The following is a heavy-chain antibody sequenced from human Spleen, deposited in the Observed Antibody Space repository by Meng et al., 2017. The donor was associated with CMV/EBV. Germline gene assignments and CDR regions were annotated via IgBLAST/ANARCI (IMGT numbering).Heavy chain of an antibody. CDR2: IYYSGST. D-gene: IGHD3-16*02. V-gene: IGHV4-39*07. CDR3: ARGRITFGGVIAQNWFDP. Sequence: SIRSSSYYWGWIRQPPGKGLEWIGSIYYSGSTYYNPSLKSRVTISVDTSKNQFSLKLSSVTAADTAVYYCARGRITFGGVIAQNWFDPWGQGTLVTVS. J-gene: IGHJ5*02. CDR1: SIRSSSYY.